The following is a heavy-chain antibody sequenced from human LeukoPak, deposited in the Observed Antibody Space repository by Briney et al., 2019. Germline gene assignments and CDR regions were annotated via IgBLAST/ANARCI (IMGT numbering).Heavy chain of an antibody. D-gene: IGHD2-2*01. CDR2: IYYSGST. CDR3: ARLGLSAMVLGY. V-gene: IGHV4-38-2*01. J-gene: IGHJ4*02. Sequence: KTSETLSLTCAVSGYSISSGYYWGWIRQPLGKGLEWIGSIYYSGSTYYNPSLKSRVTISVDTSKNQFSLKLSSVTAADTAVYYCARLGLSAMVLGYWGQGTLVTVSS. CDR1: GYSISSGYY.